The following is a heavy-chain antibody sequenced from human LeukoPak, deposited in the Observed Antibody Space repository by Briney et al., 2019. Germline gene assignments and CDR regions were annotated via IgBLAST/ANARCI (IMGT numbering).Heavy chain of an antibody. CDR1: GGSIGTTYY. Sequence: SETLSLTCSVSGGSIGTTYYWGVIRQPPGRGLEWIAAIYYNGNTYYKPSLKSRVTMSVDTSKNQFSLKLSSVTAADTAVYYCARWSDNTIPRRVFGCWGQGTLVTVSS. CDR3: ARWSDNTIPRRVFGC. V-gene: IGHV4-39*07. D-gene: IGHD3-3*01. CDR2: IYYNGNT. J-gene: IGHJ4*02.